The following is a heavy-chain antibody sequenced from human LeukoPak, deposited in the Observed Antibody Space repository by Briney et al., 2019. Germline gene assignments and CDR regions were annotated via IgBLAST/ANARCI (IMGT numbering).Heavy chain of an antibody. CDR2: ISSSSNFI. CDR3: ARAISDYDASDI. V-gene: IGHV3-21*01. D-gene: IGHD4-17*01. CDR1: GFTFSSYS. J-gene: IGHJ3*02. Sequence: GGSLRLSCAASGFTFSSYSMNWVRQAPGKGLEWVSSISSSSNFIYYADSVKGRFTISRDNAKNSLYLQMNSLRAEDTAVYYCARAISDYDASDIWGQGTMVTVSS.